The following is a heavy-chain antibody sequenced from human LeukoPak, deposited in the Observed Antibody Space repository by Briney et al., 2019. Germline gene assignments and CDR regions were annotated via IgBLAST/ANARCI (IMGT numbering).Heavy chain of an antibody. CDR1: GFTFSNAW. Sequence: GGSLRLSCAASGFTFSNAWMSWVRQAPGKGLEWVSVIYSGGSTYYSDSVKGRFTISRDNSKNTLYLQMNSLRAEDTAVYYCATAPQSSGYYSYWGQGTLVTVSS. V-gene: IGHV3-53*01. CDR3: ATAPQSSGYYSY. J-gene: IGHJ4*02. D-gene: IGHD3-3*01. CDR2: IYSGGST.